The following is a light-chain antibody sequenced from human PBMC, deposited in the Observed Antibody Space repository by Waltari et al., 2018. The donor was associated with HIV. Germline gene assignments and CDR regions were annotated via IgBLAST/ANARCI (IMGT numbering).Light chain of an antibody. V-gene: IGLV2-14*03. Sequence: QSALLQPSSVSASPGQSVAIPRPRTASALGRYNYVPWYQQHPDRAPTLILFDVNNRPSGISDRFSGSKSGTTASLTISTVRTDDEADYYCASYTVNSTGVFGTGTKLSVL. J-gene: IGLJ1*01. CDR2: DVN. CDR1: ASALGRYNY. CDR3: ASYTVNSTGV.